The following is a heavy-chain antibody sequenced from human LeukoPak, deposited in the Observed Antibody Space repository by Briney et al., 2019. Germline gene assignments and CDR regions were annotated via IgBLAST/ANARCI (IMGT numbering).Heavy chain of an antibody. CDR2: INHSGST. CDR3: ARGVGNILTGYSLDY. CDR1: GGSCSGYY. D-gene: IGHD3-9*01. V-gene: IGHV4-34*01. J-gene: IGHJ4*02. Sequence: SETLSLTCAVYGGSCSGYYWSWICQPPGKGLEWIGEINHSGSTNYNPSLKSRVTISVDTSKNQFSLKLSSVTAADTAVYYCARGVGNILTGYSLDYWGQGTLVTVSS.